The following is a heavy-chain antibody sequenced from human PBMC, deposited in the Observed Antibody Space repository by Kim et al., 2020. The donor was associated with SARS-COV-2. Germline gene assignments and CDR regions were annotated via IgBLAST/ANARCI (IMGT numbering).Heavy chain of an antibody. V-gene: IGHV3-74*01. CDR3: ARSCSSTSCYRSAFDI. CDR1: GFTFSSYW. D-gene: IGHD2-2*02. J-gene: IGHJ3*02. CDR2: INSDGSST. Sequence: GGSPRLSCAASGFTFSSYWMHWVRQAPGKGLVWVSRINSDGSSTSYADSVKGRFTISRDNAKNTLYLQMNSLRAEDTAVYYCARSCSSTSCYRSAFDIWGQGTMVTVSS.